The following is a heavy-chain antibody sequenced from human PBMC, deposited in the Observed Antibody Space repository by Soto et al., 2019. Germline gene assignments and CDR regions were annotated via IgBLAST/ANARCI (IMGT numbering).Heavy chain of an antibody. CDR3: ARLGDNWNDPWY. V-gene: IGHV4-34*01. D-gene: IGHD1-1*01. J-gene: IGHJ4*02. CDR1: GGSFSGYY. Sequence: SETLSLTCAVYGGSFSGYYWSWIRQPPGKGLEWIGEINHSGSTNYNPSLKSRVTISVDTSKNQFSLKLSSVTAADTAVYYCARLGDNWNDPWYWGQGALVTVSS. CDR2: INHSGST.